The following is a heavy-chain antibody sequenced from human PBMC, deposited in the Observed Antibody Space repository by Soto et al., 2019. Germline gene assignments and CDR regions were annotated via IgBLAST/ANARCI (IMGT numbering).Heavy chain of an antibody. D-gene: IGHD6-19*01. CDR1: GYTFTSYY. CDR3: ARGYRIAVAGFDPDLDY. V-gene: IGHV1-46*03. J-gene: IGHJ4*02. Sequence: ASVKVSCKASGYTFTSYYMHWVRQAPGQGFEWMGIINPSGGSTSYAQKFQGRVTMTRDTSTSTVYMELSSLRSEDTAVYYCARGYRIAVAGFDPDLDYWGQGTLVTVSS. CDR2: INPSGGST.